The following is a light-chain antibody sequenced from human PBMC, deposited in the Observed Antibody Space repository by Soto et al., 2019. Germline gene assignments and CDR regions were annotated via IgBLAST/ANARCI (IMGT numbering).Light chain of an antibody. J-gene: IGKJ1*01. Sequence: DIVLTQSPDSLAVSLGERATINFKSSQNLLYRPDIRNYLAWFQQKPGKAPKLLIYGASTLESGVPDRFSGSGSGTDFTLTISSLQAEDVAVYYCQQYYSSRTLGQGTQVEIK. CDR3: QQYYSSRT. V-gene: IGKV4-1*01. CDR2: GAS. CDR1: QNLLYRPDIRNY.